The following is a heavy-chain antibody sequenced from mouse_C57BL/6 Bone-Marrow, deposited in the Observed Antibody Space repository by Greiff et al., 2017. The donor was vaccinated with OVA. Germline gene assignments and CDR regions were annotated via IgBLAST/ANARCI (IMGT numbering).Heavy chain of an antibody. J-gene: IGHJ1*03. V-gene: IGHV1-5*01. D-gene: IGHD1-1*01. CDR1: GYTFTSYW. Sequence: DVKLQESGTVLARPGASVKMSCKTSGYTFTSYWMHWVKQRPGQGPEWIGAIYPGNSDTSYNQKFKGKAKLTAVTSASTAYMELSSLTNEDSAVYYCTGPHYYGSSYVYWYFDVWGTGTTVTVSS. CDR3: TGPHYYGSSYVYWYFDV. CDR2: IYPGNSDT.